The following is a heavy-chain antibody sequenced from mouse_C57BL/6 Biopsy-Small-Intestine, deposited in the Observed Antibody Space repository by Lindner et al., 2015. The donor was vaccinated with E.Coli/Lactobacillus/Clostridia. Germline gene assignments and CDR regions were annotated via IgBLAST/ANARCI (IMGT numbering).Heavy chain of an antibody. V-gene: IGHV1-81*01. CDR3: ARWNDGYYGDY. CDR2: IYPRSGNT. J-gene: IGHJ2*01. D-gene: IGHD2-3*01. Sequence: QVQLQESGAELARPGASVKLSCKASGYIFTSYGISWVKQRTGQGLEWIGEIYPRSGNTYFNEKFKDKATLTADKSSSTAYMELRSLTSEDSAVYFCARWNDGYYGDYWGQGTTLTVSS. CDR1: GYIFTSYG.